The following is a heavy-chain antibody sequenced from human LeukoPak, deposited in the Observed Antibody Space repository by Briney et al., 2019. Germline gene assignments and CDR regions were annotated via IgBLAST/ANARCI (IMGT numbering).Heavy chain of an antibody. J-gene: IGHJ4*02. CDR1: GFTFSSYW. V-gene: IGHV3-74*01. CDR3: ARAKGGYFDY. D-gene: IGHD3-16*01. CDR2: INSDGSST. Sequence: GSLRLSCAASGFTFSSYWMHWVRQAPGNGLVWVSRINSDGSSTSYADSVKGRFTISRDNAKNTLYLQMNSLRAEDTAVYYCARAKGGYFDYWGQGTLVTVSS.